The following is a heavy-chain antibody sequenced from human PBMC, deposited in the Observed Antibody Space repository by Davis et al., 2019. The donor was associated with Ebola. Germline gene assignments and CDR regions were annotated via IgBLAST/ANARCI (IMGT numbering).Heavy chain of an antibody. Sequence: PGGSLRLSCAASGFTFSTYSMNWVRQAPGKGLEWVSSISSSSSYRYYADSVKGRFTISRDNAKKSLYLEMNSLRAEDTAVYYCATDNWGPALWGQGTLLTVSS. V-gene: IGHV3-21*01. CDR1: GFTFSTYS. CDR2: ISSSSSYR. D-gene: IGHD7-27*01. J-gene: IGHJ4*02. CDR3: ATDNWGPAL.